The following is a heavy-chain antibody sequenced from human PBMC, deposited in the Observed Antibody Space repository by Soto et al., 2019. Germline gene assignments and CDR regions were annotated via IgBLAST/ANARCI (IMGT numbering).Heavy chain of an antibody. D-gene: IGHD5-12*01. CDR2: IYYSGST. CDR3: ARVLKMARYYLDY. V-gene: IGHV4-30-4*02. CDR1: GGSISSGDHY. J-gene: IGHJ4*02. Sequence: SETLSLTCTVSGGSISSGDHYWSWIRQPPGKGLEWIGYIYYSGSTYYNPSLKSRVTISVDTSKNQFSLKLSSVTAADTAVYYCARVLKMARYYLDYWGEGTVVIGSS.